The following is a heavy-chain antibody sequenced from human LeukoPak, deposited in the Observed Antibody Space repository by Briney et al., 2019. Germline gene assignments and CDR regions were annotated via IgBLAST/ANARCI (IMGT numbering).Heavy chain of an antibody. J-gene: IGHJ4*02. CDR3: ARGTDSGDYVDY. Sequence: GGALRLSCAASGFTFSDYYMSWIRQAAGKGLEWVSYISSSGSTIYYADSVKGRLTISRDNAKNSLHLQMNSLRAEDTAVYYCARGTDSGDYVDYWGQGTLVTVSS. V-gene: IGHV3-11*01. CDR2: ISSSGSTI. D-gene: IGHD4-17*01. CDR1: GFTFSDYY.